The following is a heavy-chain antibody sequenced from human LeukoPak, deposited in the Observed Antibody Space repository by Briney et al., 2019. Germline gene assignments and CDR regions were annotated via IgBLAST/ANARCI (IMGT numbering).Heavy chain of an antibody. J-gene: IGHJ6*02. Sequence: PSQTLSLTCAVYGGSFRDHYWSWIRQPPGKGLEWIGEINHSGSTNYKPSLKSRVTISVDTPKKQISLKLSSVTAADTAVYYCARIPPDMDVWGQGTTVIVSS. CDR1: GGSFRDHY. CDR3: ARIPPDMDV. CDR2: INHSGST. V-gene: IGHV4-34*01. D-gene: IGHD2-21*01.